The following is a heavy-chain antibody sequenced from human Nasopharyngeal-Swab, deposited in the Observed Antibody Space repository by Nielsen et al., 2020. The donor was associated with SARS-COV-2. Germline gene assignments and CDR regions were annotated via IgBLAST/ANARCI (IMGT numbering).Heavy chain of an antibody. CDR3: ASAVWYFDL. V-gene: IGHV4-61*01. CDR2: IYYSGST. Sequence: SETLSLTCTVSGGSVSSGSYYWGWIRQPPGKGLEWIGYIYYSGSTNYNPSLKSRVTISVDTSKNQFSLKLSSVTAADTAVYYCASAVWYFDLWGRGTLVTVSS. CDR1: GGSVSSGSYY. J-gene: IGHJ2*01.